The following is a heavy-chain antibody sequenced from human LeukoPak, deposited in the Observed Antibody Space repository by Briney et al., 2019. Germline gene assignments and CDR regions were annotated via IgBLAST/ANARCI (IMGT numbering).Heavy chain of an antibody. CDR3: AKDGAVVVPATAVSYYYMDV. CDR2: ISWDGGST. D-gene: IGHD2-2*01. Sequence: GGSLRLSCAASGFTFDDYAMHWVRQAPGKGLEWVSLISWDGGSTYYADSVKGRFTISRDNSKNSLYLQMNSLRAEDTALYYCAKDGAVVVPATAVSYYYMDVWGKGTTVTVSS. CDR1: GFTFDDYA. V-gene: IGHV3-43D*04. J-gene: IGHJ6*03.